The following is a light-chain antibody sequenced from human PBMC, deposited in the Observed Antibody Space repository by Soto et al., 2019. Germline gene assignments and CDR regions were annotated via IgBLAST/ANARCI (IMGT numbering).Light chain of an antibody. V-gene: IGKV1-5*03. J-gene: IGKJ1*01. CDR3: QNYNSYSEA. Sequence: DIQMAQSPSTLSGSVGDRVTITCRASQTISSWLAWYQQKPGKAPKLLIYKASTLKSGVPSRFSGSGSGTEFTLTISGLQPDDFATYYCQNYNSYSEAFGQGTKVDIK. CDR2: KAS. CDR1: QTISSW.